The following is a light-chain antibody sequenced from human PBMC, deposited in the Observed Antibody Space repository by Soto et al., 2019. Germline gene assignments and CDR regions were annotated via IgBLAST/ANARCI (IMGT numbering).Light chain of an antibody. J-gene: IGKJ4*01. CDR2: AAS. V-gene: IGKV1-39*01. CDR1: QSIRSY. Sequence: DIQMTQSPSSLSASVGDRVTITCRASQSIRSYLNWYQQKPGKAPKLLIYAASSLQSGVPSRFSGSGSGTDFTLTISCLQPEDFATYYCQQTYNAPELTFGGGTKVEIK. CDR3: QQTYNAPELT.